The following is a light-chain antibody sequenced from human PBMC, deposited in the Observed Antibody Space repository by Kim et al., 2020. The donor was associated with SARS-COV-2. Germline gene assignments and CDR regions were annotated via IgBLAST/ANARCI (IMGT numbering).Light chain of an antibody. CDR3: RSYTSSSTLVV. J-gene: IGLJ2*01. CDR1: SSDVGGYNY. Sequence: SALTQPASVSGSPGQSITISCTGTSSDVGGYNYVSWYQQHPGKAPKLMIYDVSNRSSGVSNLFSGSKSGNTASLTISGLQAEDEADYYCRSYTSSSTLVVFCGGTQLSVL. V-gene: IGLV2-14*03. CDR2: DVS.